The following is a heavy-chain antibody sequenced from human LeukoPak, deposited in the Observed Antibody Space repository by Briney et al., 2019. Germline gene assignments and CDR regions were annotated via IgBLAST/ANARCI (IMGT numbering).Heavy chain of an antibody. CDR1: GFTFSSYA. CDR3: ARDGFHYDSSPNDY. Sequence: GGSLRLSCAASGFTFSSYAMSWVRQAPGKGLEWVSAISGSGGSTYYADSVKGRFTISRDNSKNTLYLQMNSLRAEDTAVYYCARDGFHYDSSPNDYWGQGTLVTVSS. D-gene: IGHD3-22*01. V-gene: IGHV3-23*01. J-gene: IGHJ4*02. CDR2: ISGSGGST.